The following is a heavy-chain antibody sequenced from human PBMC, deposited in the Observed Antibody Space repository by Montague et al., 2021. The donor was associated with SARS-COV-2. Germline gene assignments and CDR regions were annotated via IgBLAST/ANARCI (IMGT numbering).Heavy chain of an antibody. CDR3: ARVTLGGRDCRTSQYDGLDS. D-gene: IGHD3-16*01. CDR1: GGAISHYL. V-gene: IGHV4-59*01. CDR2: VHEIYSS. J-gene: IGHJ4*02. Sequence: SETLSLTCTVSGGAISHYLCNWIRQTPGKGLELMVNVHEIYSSXXXPSXXXRXTILLYTPKNQFSLRLNAVTAADTAVSYCARVTLGGRDCRTSQYDGLDSWGQGILITVSS.